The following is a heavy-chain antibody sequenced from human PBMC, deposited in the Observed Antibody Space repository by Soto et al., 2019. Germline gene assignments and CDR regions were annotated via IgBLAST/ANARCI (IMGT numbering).Heavy chain of an antibody. CDR2: MSTYTGDT. CDR3: ARDPGGATGFDP. CDR1: GYSFTAYG. D-gene: IGHD3-10*01. Sequence: QVRLVQSGAEVKRPGASVKVSCKTYGYSFTAYGISWVRQAPGQGLEWMGWMSTYTGDTNYARKFRGRVTMTTDISASTASMELRSLTSDDTAVYYCARDPGGATGFDPWGQGTPVIVST. J-gene: IGHJ5*02. V-gene: IGHV1-18*01.